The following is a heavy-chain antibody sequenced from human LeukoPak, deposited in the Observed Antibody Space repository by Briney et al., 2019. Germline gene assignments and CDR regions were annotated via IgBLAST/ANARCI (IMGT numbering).Heavy chain of an antibody. D-gene: IGHD5-12*01. CDR3: ARDPDIVATMGTDY. CDR2: ISAYNGNT. J-gene: IGHJ4*02. V-gene: IGHV1-18*01. Sequence: ASVKVSCKASGYTFTSYGISWVRQAPGQGLEWMGWISAYNGNTNYAQKLQGRVTMTTDTSTSTAYMELRSLRSDDTAVYYCARDPDIVATMGTDYWGQGTLVTVSS. CDR1: GYTFTSYG.